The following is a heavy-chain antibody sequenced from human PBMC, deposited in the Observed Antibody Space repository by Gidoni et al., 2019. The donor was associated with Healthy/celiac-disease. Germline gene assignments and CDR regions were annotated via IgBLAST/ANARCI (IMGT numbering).Heavy chain of an antibody. D-gene: IGHD6-13*01. J-gene: IGHJ4*02. V-gene: IGHV3-30*18. CDR2: ISYDGSNK. Sequence: QVQLVESGGGVVQPGRSLRLSCAASGFTFSSYGMHWVRQAPGKGLEWVAVISYDGSNKYYADSVKGRFTISRDNSKNTLYLQMNSLRAEDTAVYYCAKDWHQVAAFNYFDYWGQGTLVTVSS. CDR3: AKDWHQVAAFNYFDY. CDR1: GFTFSSYG.